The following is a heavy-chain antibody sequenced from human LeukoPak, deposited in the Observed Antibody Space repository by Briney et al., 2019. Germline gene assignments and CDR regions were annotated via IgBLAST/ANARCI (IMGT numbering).Heavy chain of an antibody. Sequence: SVKVSCKASGGTFSSYTISWVRQAPGQGLEWMGRIIPILGIANYAQKFQGRVTITADKSTSTAYMELSSLRSEDTAVYYCARESVPAAIFTAYCFDPWGQGTLVTVSS. CDR2: IIPILGIA. J-gene: IGHJ5*02. V-gene: IGHV1-69*04. CDR3: ARESVPAAIFTAYCFDP. D-gene: IGHD2-2*01. CDR1: GGTFSSYT.